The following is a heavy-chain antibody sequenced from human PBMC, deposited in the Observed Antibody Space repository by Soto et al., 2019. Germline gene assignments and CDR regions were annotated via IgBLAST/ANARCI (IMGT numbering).Heavy chain of an antibody. CDR2: IYYGGTT. CDR3: ARLGAYSKSLDP. J-gene: IGHJ5*02. Sequence: SETLSLTCTVSGGSISSYYWSWIRQPPGKGLEWVGYIYYGGTTSYNPSLQSRVTISLETSKSQFPLRLTSGTAADPAVYYCARLGAYSKSLDPWGPGTLVTAPS. CDR1: GGSISSYY. V-gene: IGHV4-59*08. D-gene: IGHD3-16*01.